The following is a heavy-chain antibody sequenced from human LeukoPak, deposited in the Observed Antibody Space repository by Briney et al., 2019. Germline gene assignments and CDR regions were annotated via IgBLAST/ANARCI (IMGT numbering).Heavy chain of an antibody. CDR2: IRHDGSDK. D-gene: IGHD1-1*01. CDR3: ANDFNWATDY. V-gene: IGHV3-30*02. CDR1: GLTVTTSS. Sequence: GGSLRLSCAASGLTVTTSSFHWVRQAPGKGLDWVAFIRHDGSDKYYADSVKGRFISSRDNSKNNVYLQVNSLRIEDSALYYCANDFNWATDYWGQGTLVTVSS. J-gene: IGHJ4*02.